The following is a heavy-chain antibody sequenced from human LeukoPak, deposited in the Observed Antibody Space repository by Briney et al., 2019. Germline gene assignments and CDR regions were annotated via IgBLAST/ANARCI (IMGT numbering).Heavy chain of an antibody. D-gene: IGHD3-16*01. CDR3: ARDPYRDY. V-gene: IGHV3-7*01. CDR2: IIQYGSEK. CDR1: GFTFSSYW. Sequence: PGGSLRLSRAASGFTFSSYWMSWVRQTPGKGLEWVANIIQYGSEKAYVDSVKGRFTISRDNAKNSLYLQMNSLRAEETAVYYCARDPYRDYWGQGTLVTVSS. J-gene: IGHJ4*02.